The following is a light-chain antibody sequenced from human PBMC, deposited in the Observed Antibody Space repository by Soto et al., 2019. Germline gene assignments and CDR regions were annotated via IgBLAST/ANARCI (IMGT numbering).Light chain of an antibody. Sequence: EIVMTQSPATLSVPPGERATLSCRASENIYTNLAWYQQKPGQAPRLLFYGASTRATGLPARFSGTGSGTEFTLTINSLQAEDSAVYYCQQYYNWPRTFGQGTRLEIK. J-gene: IGKJ5*01. CDR2: GAS. V-gene: IGKV3-15*01. CDR3: QQYYNWPRT. CDR1: ENIYTN.